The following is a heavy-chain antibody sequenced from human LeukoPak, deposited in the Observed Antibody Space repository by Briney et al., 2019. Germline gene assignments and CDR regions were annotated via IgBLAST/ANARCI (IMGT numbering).Heavy chain of an antibody. CDR2: ISYDGSNK. CDR1: GFTLSSYA. V-gene: IGHV3-30-3*01. CDR3: AREDRTDDFWSGYPDY. Sequence: GGSLRLSCAASGFTLSSYAMHWVRQAPGKGLEWVAVISYDGSNKYYADSVKGRFTISRDNSKNTLYLQMNSLRAEDTAVYYCAREDRTDDFWSGYPDYWGQGTLVTVSS. J-gene: IGHJ4*02. D-gene: IGHD3-3*01.